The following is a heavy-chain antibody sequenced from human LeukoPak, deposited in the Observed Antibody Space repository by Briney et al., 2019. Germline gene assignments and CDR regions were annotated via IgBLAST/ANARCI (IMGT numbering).Heavy chain of an antibody. CDR1: GFTFSSYA. CDR2: ISGSGGST. CDR3: AKDRNCSSTSCYEGIGDY. V-gene: IGHV3-23*01. J-gene: IGHJ4*02. Sequence: PGGSLRLSCAASGFTFSSYAMSWVRQAPGKGLEWVSAISGSGGSTYYADSVKGRFTISRDNSKNTLYLQMNSLRAEDTAVYYCAKDRNCSSTSCYEGIGDYWGQGTLVTVSS. D-gene: IGHD2-2*01.